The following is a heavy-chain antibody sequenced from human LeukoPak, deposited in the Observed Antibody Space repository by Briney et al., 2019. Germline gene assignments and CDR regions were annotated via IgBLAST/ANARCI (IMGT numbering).Heavy chain of an antibody. V-gene: IGHV1-18*01. Sequence: GASVKVSCKASGYTFTSYGISWVRQAPGQGLEWMGWISAYNGNTNYAQKPQGRVTITTDTSTSTAYMELRSLRSDDTAVYYCARGGCSSTSCYWTTEPRYMDVWGKGTTVTVSS. CDR1: GYTFTSYG. CDR3: ARGGCSSTSCYWTTEPRYMDV. D-gene: IGHD2-2*01. CDR2: ISAYNGNT. J-gene: IGHJ6*03.